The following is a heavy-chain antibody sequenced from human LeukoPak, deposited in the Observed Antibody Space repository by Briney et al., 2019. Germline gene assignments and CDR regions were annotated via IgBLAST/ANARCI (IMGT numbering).Heavy chain of an antibody. CDR3: ARQGRYYYDSSGYI. J-gene: IGHJ4*02. CDR2: IYTSGST. D-gene: IGHD3-22*01. CDR1: GGSISSGSYY. Sequence: TTSETLSLTCTVSGGSISSGSYYWSWIRQPAGKGLEWIGRIYTSGSTNYNPSLKSRVTISVDTSKNQFSLKLSSVTAADTAVYYCARQGRYYYDSSGYIWGQGTLVTVSS. V-gene: IGHV4-61*02.